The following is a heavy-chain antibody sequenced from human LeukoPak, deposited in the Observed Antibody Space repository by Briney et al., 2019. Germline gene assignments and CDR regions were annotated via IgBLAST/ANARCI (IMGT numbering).Heavy chain of an antibody. Sequence: SVKVSCKASGGTFSSYAISWVRQAPGQGLEWMGGIIPIFGTANYAQKFQGRVTITADESTSTAYMELSSLRSEDTAVYYCASGYCSSTSCYEDYYYGMDVWGQGTTVTVTS. V-gene: IGHV1-69*13. J-gene: IGHJ6*02. CDR3: ASGYCSSTSCYEDYYYGMDV. D-gene: IGHD2-2*03. CDR2: IIPIFGTA. CDR1: GGTFSSYA.